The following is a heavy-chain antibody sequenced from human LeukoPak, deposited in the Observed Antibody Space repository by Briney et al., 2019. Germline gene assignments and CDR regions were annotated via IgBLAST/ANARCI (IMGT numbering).Heavy chain of an antibody. D-gene: IGHD4-17*01. V-gene: IGHV1-24*01. CDR2: FDPEDGET. J-gene: IGHJ4*02. CDR3: ATDTRDDYGDSFDY. Sequence: GASVKVSCKVSGYTLTELSMHWVRQAPGKGLEWMGGFDPEDGETIYAQKFQGRVTMTEDTSTDTAYMELSSLRSEDTAVYYCATDTRDDYGDSFDYRGQGTLVTVSS. CDR1: GYTLTELS.